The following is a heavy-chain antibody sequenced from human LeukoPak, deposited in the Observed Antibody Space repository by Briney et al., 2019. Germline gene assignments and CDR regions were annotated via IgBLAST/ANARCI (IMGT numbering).Heavy chain of an antibody. CDR3: ARALPVFSSGWFVYFDY. CDR2: INPNSGGT. Sequence: ASVKVSCKASGYTFTGYYMHWVRQAPGQGLEWMGWINPNSGGTNYAQKFQGRVTMTRDTSISTAYMELSRLRSDDTAVYYCARALPVFSSGWFVYFDYWGLGTLVTVSS. V-gene: IGHV1-2*02. D-gene: IGHD6-19*01. CDR1: GYTFTGYY. J-gene: IGHJ4*02.